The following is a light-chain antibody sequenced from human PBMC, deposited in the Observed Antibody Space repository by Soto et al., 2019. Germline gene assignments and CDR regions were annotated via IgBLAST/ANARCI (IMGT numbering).Light chain of an antibody. Sequence: QSVLTQTASVSGSPGQSITISCTGTSSDVGGYNYVSCYQQHPGKAPKLIIYEVSNRPSGVSNRFSGSKSGNTASLTISGLQADDEADYYCNSYTSKSTGVFGTGTKLTVL. CDR2: EVS. CDR3: NSYTSKSTGV. CDR1: SSDVGGYNY. J-gene: IGLJ1*01. V-gene: IGLV2-14*01.